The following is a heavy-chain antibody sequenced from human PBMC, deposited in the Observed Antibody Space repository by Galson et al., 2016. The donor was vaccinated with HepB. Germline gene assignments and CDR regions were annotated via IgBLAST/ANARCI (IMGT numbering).Heavy chain of an antibody. CDR1: GYTFSFYY. V-gene: IGHV1-46*01. J-gene: IGHJ4*02. Sequence: SVKVSCKASGYTFSFYYMHWVRQAPGQGLEWMGIINPTGGNFTSYAQKFQGRVTMTRDTPTSTVYMELSSLRSEDTAVYYCARGADSGYDLGDYWGQGTLVTVSS. CDR2: INPTGGNFT. D-gene: IGHD5-12*01. CDR3: ARGADSGYDLGDY.